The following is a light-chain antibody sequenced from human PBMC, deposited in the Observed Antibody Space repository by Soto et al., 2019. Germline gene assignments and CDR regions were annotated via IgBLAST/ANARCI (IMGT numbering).Light chain of an antibody. CDR1: QSISVW. CDR2: QAS. V-gene: IGKV1-5*03. CDR3: QHLNIYPIT. Sequence: DIQMTQSPSTLSASVGDRVTITCRASQSISVWLAWYQQKPGKAPNLLIYQASRLQSGVPSRFSGSGSGTEFTLTISSLRPEDFATYYCQHLNIYPITFGQGTKVDIK. J-gene: IGKJ1*01.